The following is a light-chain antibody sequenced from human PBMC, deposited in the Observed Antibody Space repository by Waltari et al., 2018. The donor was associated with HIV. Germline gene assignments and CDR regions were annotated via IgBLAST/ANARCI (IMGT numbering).Light chain of an antibody. J-gene: IGLJ1*01. CDR1: RSDVGYYNY. V-gene: IGLV2-14*03. CDR2: DVT. Sequence: QSALTQPASVSGSPGQSITISCTGSRSDVGYYNYVSWYQQHPGKAPRLIIFDVTNRPSGVSDRFSGSKSGNTASLTISGLQPEDEADYYCCSYTGSSTLGVFGTGTRVTVL. CDR3: CSYTGSSTLGV.